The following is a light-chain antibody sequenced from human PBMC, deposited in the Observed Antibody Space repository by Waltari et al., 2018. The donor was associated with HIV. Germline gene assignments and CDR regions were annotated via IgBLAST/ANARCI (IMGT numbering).Light chain of an antibody. CDR1: SSNFGAGYA. J-gene: IGLJ2*01. CDR2: GNS. V-gene: IGLV1-40*01. CDR3: QSYDTSLGVVV. Sequence: QSVLTQPPSMSGAPGQGVTLSCTGTSSNFGAGYAVHWYKQLPRATPRLLIYGNSYRPSGVPDRFSGSRSGTSASLAITGLQAEDEADYYCQSYDTSLGVVVFGGGTRLTVL.